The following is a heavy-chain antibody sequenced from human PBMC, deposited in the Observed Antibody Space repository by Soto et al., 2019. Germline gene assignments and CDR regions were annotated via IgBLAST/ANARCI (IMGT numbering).Heavy chain of an antibody. J-gene: IGHJ4*02. Sequence: SETLSLTCTVSGGSISSSSYYWGWIRQPPGKGLEWIGSIYYSGSTYYNPSLKSRVTISVDTSKNQFSLKLSSVTAADAAVYYCASTYSYGPIDYWGQGTLVTVSS. CDR3: ASTYSYGPIDY. CDR2: IYYSGST. CDR1: GGSISSSSYY. V-gene: IGHV4-39*01. D-gene: IGHD5-18*01.